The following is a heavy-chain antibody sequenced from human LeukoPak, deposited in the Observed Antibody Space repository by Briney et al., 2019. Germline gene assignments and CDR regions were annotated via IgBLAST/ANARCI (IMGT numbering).Heavy chain of an antibody. Sequence: PLETLSLTCTVSGGSISSYYWSWIRQPPGKGLEWIGYIYYSGSTNYNPSLKSRVTISVDTSKNQFSLKLSSVTAADTAVYYCARVSIDPVLVDYWGQGTLVTVSS. J-gene: IGHJ4*02. CDR3: ARVSIDPVLVDY. D-gene: IGHD3-22*01. V-gene: IGHV4-59*01. CDR2: IYYSGST. CDR1: GGSISSYY.